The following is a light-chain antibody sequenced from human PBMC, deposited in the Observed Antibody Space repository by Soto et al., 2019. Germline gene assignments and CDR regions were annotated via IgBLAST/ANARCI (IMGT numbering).Light chain of an antibody. CDR1: SSDVGGYNY. J-gene: IGLJ1*01. V-gene: IGLV2-14*01. Sequence: QSALTQPASVSGSPGQSITISCTGTSSDVGGYNYVSWYQQHPGKTPKLMIYDVSDRPSGVSNRFSGSKSGNTASLTISELQAEDEADYYCSSYTSSSTPCVFGTGTKLTVL. CDR2: DVS. CDR3: SSYTSSSTPCV.